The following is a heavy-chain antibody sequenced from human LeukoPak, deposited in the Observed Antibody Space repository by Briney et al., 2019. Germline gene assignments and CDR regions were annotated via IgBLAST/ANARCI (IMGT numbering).Heavy chain of an antibody. D-gene: IGHD2-2*01. J-gene: IGHJ5*02. V-gene: IGHV3-21*01. Sequence: PGGSLRLSCAASGFTFSSYSMNWVRQAPGKGLEWVSSISSSGSYIYYADSVKGRFTISRDNAKNSLYLQMNSLKAEDTAVYYCARDILPAAANWFDPWGQGTLVTVSS. CDR2: ISSSGSYI. CDR3: ARDILPAAANWFDP. CDR1: GFTFSSYS.